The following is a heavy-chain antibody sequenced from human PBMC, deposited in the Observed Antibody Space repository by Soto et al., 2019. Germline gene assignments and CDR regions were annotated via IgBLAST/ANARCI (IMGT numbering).Heavy chain of an antibody. CDR1: GFTFSSYA. D-gene: IGHD6-13*01. CDR3: VKGGGSSSWYRGIDY. V-gene: IGHV3-64D*06. J-gene: IGHJ4*02. CDR2: ISSNGGST. Sequence: RGSLRLSCSASGFTFSSYAMHWVRQAPGKGLEYVSAISSNGGSTYYADSVKGRFTISRDNSKNTLYLQMSSLRAEDTAVYYWVKGGGSSSWYRGIDYWGQGTLVTVSS.